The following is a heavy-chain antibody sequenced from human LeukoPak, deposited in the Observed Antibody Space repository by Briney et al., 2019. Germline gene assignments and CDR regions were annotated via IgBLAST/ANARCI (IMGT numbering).Heavy chain of an antibody. J-gene: IGHJ4*02. CDR2: IFYTGST. CDR1: GVSISGNY. D-gene: IGHD6-19*01. V-gene: IGHV4-59*01. Sequence: SETLSLTCTVSGVSISGNYWSWIRQPPGKGLEWIGYIFYTGSTNYNPSLQSRVTILLDTSKNQFSLKLSSVSAADTAVYYCARDGSQWTNDPRLDHWGQGTLVTISS. CDR3: ARDGSQWTNDPRLDH.